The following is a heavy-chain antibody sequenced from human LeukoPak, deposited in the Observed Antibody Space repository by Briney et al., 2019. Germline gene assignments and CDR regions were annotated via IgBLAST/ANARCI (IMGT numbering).Heavy chain of an antibody. Sequence: PGGSLRLSCAASGFTFSDYCMSWIRQAPGKGLEWVSYISSSGSTIYYADSVKGRFTISRDNAKNSLYLQMNSLRAEDTAVYYCARDYSSGWRGDYYYMDVWGKGTTVTVSS. D-gene: IGHD6-19*01. J-gene: IGHJ6*03. V-gene: IGHV3-11*04. CDR3: ARDYSSGWRGDYYYMDV. CDR1: GFTFSDYC. CDR2: ISSSGSTI.